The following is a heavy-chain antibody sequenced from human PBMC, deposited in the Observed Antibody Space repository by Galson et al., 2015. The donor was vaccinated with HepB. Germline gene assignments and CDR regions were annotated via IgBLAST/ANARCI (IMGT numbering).Heavy chain of an antibody. CDR3: ARDIAARRLDY. CDR2: IWYDGSDK. V-gene: IGHV3-33*01. J-gene: IGHJ4*02. D-gene: IGHD6-6*01. CDR1: GFTFRNNG. Sequence: SLRLSCAASGFTFRNNGMHWVRQAPGKGLEWVAVIWYDGSDKYYADSVKGRFTISRDNSKNTLYLQMNSLRAEDTAVYYCARDIAARRLDYWGQGTLVTVSS.